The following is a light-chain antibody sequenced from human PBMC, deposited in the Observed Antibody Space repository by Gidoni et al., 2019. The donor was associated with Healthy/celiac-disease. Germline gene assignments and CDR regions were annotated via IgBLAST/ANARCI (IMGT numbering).Light chain of an antibody. CDR2: GDS. CDR3: QVWDSSSDHPV. V-gene: IGLV3-21*03. J-gene: IGLJ3*02. CDR1: NSGSKS. Sequence: SYVLTQPPSVSVAPGKTARITCGGNNSGSKSVHWYQQKPGQAPVLVVYGDSDRPPGIPERFSGSNSGNTATLTISRVEAGDEADYYCQVWDSSSDHPVFGGGTKLTVL.